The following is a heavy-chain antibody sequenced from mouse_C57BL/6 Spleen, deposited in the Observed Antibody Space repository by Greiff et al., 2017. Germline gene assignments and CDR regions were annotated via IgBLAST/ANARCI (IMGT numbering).Heavy chain of an antibody. J-gene: IGHJ4*01. Sequence: QVQLQQPGAELVKPGASVKMSCKASGYTFTCYRITWVKQSPGQGLEWIGDLYTGSGSTNYNEQIKSQDTLTVDTSSSTAYMQLSSLTSEDSAVYYCARYGIYYYGSSYVDASDYGGQGTSVTVSS. D-gene: IGHD1-1*01. CDR2: LYTGSGST. CDR1: GYTFTCYR. CDR3: ARYGIYYYGSSYVDASDY. V-gene: IGHV1-55*01.